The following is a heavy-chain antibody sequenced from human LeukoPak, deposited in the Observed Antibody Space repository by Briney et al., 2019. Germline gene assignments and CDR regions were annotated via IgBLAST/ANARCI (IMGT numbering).Heavy chain of an antibody. CDR2: ISGSGGRT. CDR1: GFTFSSYA. J-gene: IGHJ4*02. Sequence: GGSLRLSCAASGFTFSSYAMSWVRQAPGKGLEWVSAISGSGGRTYYADSVKGRFTISRDNSKNTLYLQMNSLRAEDTAVYYCAKAHTEYQLLSGFYWGQGTLVTVSS. D-gene: IGHD2-2*01. V-gene: IGHV3-23*01. CDR3: AKAHTEYQLLSGFY.